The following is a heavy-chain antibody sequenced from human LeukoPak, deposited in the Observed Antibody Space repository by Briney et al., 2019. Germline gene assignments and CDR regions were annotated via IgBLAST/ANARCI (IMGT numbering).Heavy chain of an antibody. CDR2: ISSSGSTI. J-gene: IGHJ4*02. CDR1: GFTFSSYE. Sequence: GGSLRLSCAASGFTFSSYEMSWVRQAPGKGLEWVSYISSSGSTIYYADSVKGRFTISRDNAKNSLYLQMNSLRAEDTAVYYCATPDLGYCSSTSCRRGGYWGQGTLVTVSS. CDR3: ATPDLGYCSSTSCRRGGY. V-gene: IGHV3-48*03. D-gene: IGHD2-2*01.